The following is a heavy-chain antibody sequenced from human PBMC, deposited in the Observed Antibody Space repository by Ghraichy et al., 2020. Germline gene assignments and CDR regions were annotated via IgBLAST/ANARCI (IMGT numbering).Heavy chain of an antibody. CDR2: VIPIFNTA. D-gene: IGHD3-22*01. Sequence: SVKVSCKASGGTFTSYAINWVRQAPGQGPEWMGEVIPIFNTANYAQNFHGRVTLSVDESTTTAYMQLSSLTSEDTAVYYCGGSYYDSSGYYSSHFIGYLGQGTLVTVSS. J-gene: IGHJ4*02. CDR3: GGSYYDSSGYYSSHFIGY. CDR1: GGTFTSYA. V-gene: IGHV1-69*13.